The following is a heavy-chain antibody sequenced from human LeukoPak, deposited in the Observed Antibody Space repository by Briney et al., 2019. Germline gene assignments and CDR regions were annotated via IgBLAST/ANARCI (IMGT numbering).Heavy chain of an antibody. Sequence: GGSLRLSCAASGFTFSSYSMNWVRQAPGKGLEWVSSISSSSSYIYYADSVKGRFTISRDSAKNSLYLQMNSLRAEDTAVYYCARDRVGATTLVIAFDIWGQGTMVTVSS. CDR2: ISSSSSYI. D-gene: IGHD1-26*01. CDR3: ARDRVGATTLVIAFDI. V-gene: IGHV3-21*01. CDR1: GFTFSSYS. J-gene: IGHJ3*02.